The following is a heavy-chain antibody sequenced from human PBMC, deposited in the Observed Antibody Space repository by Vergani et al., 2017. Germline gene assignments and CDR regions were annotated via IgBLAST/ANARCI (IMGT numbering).Heavy chain of an antibody. Sequence: QLPLQESGPGLVKPSATLSLTCSVSGAPIRSSNYYWGWIRQPPGKGLEWIASIYYSGSTYFNPSLKRRFTIPVDTSKNQFSLKLRAVTAADTAVYFCARHSTVEWLVKLGWIDPWGQGILVTVSS. CDR2: IYYSGST. D-gene: IGHD6-19*01. J-gene: IGHJ5*02. CDR3: ARHSTVEWLVKLGWIDP. V-gene: IGHV4-39*01. CDR1: GAPIRSSNYY.